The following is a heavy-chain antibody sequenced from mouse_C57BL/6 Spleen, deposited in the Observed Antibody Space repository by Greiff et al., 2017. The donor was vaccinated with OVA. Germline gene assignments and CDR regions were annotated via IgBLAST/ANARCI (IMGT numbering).Heavy chain of an antibody. CDR2: ISSGSSPI. Sequence: DVKLQESGGGLVKPGGSLKLSCAASGFTFSDYGMHWVRQAPEKGLEWVAYISSGSSPIYYADTVKGRFTISRENAKNTLFLHMTRLRSEDTAMYYCARGYEYGDAMDYWGQGTAVTVSS. D-gene: IGHD2-4*01. CDR3: ARGYEYGDAMDY. V-gene: IGHV5-17*01. J-gene: IGHJ4*01. CDR1: GFTFSDYG.